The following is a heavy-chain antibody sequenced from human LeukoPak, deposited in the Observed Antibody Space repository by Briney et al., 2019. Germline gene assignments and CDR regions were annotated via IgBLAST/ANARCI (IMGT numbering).Heavy chain of an antibody. D-gene: IGHD5-18*01. CDR3: AATWIQLWLTLDP. Sequence: PGGSLRLSCAASGFTFSDYSMNWVRQAPGKGLEWIGSIYYSGSTYYNPSLKSRVTISVDTSKNQFSLKLSSVTAADTAVYYCAATWIQLWLTLDPWGQGTLVTVSS. CDR1: GFTFSDYS. V-gene: IGHV4-59*05. J-gene: IGHJ5*02. CDR2: IYYSGST.